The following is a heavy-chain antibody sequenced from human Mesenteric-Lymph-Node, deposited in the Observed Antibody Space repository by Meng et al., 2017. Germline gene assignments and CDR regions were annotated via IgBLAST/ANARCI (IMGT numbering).Heavy chain of an antibody. CDR1: GFTFSSYG. J-gene: IGHJ3*02. V-gene: IGHV3-33*01. Sequence: GESLKISRAASGFTFSSYGMHWVRQAPGKGLEWVAVIWYDASNKYYADSVKGRFTISRDNSKNTLYLQMNSLRAEDTAVYYCARAPGHGIVLAFDIWGQGTMVTVSS. CDR3: ARAPGHGIVLAFDI. CDR2: IWYDASNK. D-gene: IGHD3-22*01.